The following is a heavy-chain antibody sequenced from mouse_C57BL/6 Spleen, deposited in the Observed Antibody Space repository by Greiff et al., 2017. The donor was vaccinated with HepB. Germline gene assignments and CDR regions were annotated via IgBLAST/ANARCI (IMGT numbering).Heavy chain of an antibody. CDR3: ARKDYYGSSYPYYYAMDY. D-gene: IGHD1-1*01. Sequence: VQLQQSGAELARPGASVKLSCKASGYTFTSYGISWVKQRTGQGLEWIGEIYPRSGNTYYNEKFKGKATLTADKSSSTAYMELRSLTSEDSAVYFCARKDYYGSSYPYYYAMDYWGQGTSVTVSS. CDR2: IYPRSGNT. V-gene: IGHV1-81*01. CDR1: GYTFTSYG. J-gene: IGHJ4*01.